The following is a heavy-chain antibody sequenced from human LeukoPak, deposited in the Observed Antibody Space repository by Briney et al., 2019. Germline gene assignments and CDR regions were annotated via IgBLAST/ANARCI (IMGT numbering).Heavy chain of an antibody. Sequence: PGGSLRLSCAASGFTFSSYAMHWVSQAPGKGMEWVAVISDDGSNKYYADSMKDRFTISRENSKNTLYLQMNSLRAEDTAVYYCARDRIHAFDYWGQGTLVTVSS. CDR3: ARDRIHAFDY. J-gene: IGHJ4*02. CDR2: ISDDGSNK. V-gene: IGHV3-30-3*01. CDR1: GFTFSSYA. D-gene: IGHD2/OR15-2a*01.